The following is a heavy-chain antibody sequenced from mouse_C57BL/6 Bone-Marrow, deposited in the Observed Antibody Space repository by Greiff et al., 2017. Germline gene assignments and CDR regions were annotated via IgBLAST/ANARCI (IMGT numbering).Heavy chain of an antibody. J-gene: IGHJ3*01. Sequence: VQLQQSGAELVRPGASVKLSCTASGFNIKDDYMHWVKQRPEQGLEWIGWIDPENGDTEYASKFQGKATITADTSSNTAYLPLSSLTSEDTAVYICTTSGYYVGAYWGQGTLVTVSA. V-gene: IGHV14-4*01. D-gene: IGHD2-1*01. CDR3: TTSGYYVGAY. CDR1: GFNIKDDY. CDR2: IDPENGDT.